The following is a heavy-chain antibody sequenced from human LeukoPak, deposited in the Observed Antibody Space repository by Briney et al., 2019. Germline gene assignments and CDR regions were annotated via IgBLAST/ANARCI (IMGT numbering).Heavy chain of an antibody. CDR1: GFTFDDYA. Sequence: GRSLRLSCAASGFTFDDYAMHWVRQAPGKGLEWVSGISWNSGSIGCADSVKGRFTISRDNAKNSLYLQMNSLRAEDTALYYCAKDESVYYCDSSGPFDYWGQGTLVTVSS. CDR2: ISWNSGSI. V-gene: IGHV3-9*01. CDR3: AKDESVYYCDSSGPFDY. J-gene: IGHJ4*02. D-gene: IGHD3-22*01.